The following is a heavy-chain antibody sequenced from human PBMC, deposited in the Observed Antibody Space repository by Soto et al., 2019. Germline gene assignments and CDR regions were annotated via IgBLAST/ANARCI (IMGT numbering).Heavy chain of an antibody. J-gene: IGHJ4*02. CDR1: GGSISSGGYY. V-gene: IGHV4-31*03. CDR3: ARVAYNWNRDFDY. D-gene: IGHD1-20*01. Sequence: QVQLQESGPGLVKPSQTLSLTCTVSGGSISSGGYYWSWIRQHPGKGLEWIGYIYFSGSTYYNPSLKSRVSISVDTSKNQFSRKLSSVTAADTAVYYCARVAYNWNRDFDYWGQGVLVTVSS. CDR2: IYFSGST.